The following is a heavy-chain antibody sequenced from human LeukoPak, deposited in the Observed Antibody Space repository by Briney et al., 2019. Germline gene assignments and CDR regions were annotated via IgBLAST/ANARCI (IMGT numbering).Heavy chain of an antibody. CDR3: TRGLIAAASVDP. Sequence: ASVKVSCKTSGYTFTDYDINWLRQATGQGLEWMGWLNPNSGNTGYTQNFQGRVTMTRNTSISTAYMELSSLRSEDTAVYYCTRGLIAAASVDPWGQGTLVTVSS. CDR2: LNPNSGNT. J-gene: IGHJ5*02. CDR1: GYTFTDYD. V-gene: IGHV1-8*02. D-gene: IGHD6-25*01.